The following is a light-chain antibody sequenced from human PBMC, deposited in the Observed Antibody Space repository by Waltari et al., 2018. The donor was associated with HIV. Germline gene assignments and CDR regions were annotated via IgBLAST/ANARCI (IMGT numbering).Light chain of an antibody. V-gene: IGKV2-28*01. Sequence: DIAMTQSPPSLPVTPGEPASISRKSSQSLPHSNGYNYLDWYLQKPWQSPQLLIYLGSSRASGVPDSFSGSGSGTDFTLKISRVEAEDVGVFYCIQALQTPPYPFGQGTKLEIK. CDR2: LGS. CDR3: IQALQTPPYP. J-gene: IGKJ2*01. CDR1: QSLPHSNGYNY.